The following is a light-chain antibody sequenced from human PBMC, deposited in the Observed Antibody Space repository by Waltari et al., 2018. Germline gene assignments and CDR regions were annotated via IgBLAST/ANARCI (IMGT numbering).Light chain of an antibody. V-gene: IGLV3-19*01. CDR2: XKN. J-gene: IGLJ2*01. Sequence: SSELTQDPAVSVALGQTVRITCQGDSLRXYXASWYQQKPGQAPVLVXYXKNNRPSGXXXRXSXSSSGNTASLTITGXXAEDEADYXCNSRDXXGNHLVFGGGTXLTVX. CDR1: SLRXYX. CDR3: NSRDXXGNHLV.